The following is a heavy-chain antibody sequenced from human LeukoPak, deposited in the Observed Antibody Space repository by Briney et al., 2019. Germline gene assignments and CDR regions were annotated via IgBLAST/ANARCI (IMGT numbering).Heavy chain of an antibody. CDR2: INPSGGST. D-gene: IGHD3-3*01. CDR3: ARIGYDFWSGYAIDY. Sequence: ASVKVSCKASGYTFTSYYMHWVRQAPGQGLEWMGIINPSGGSTSYAQKFQGRVTMTGDTSTSTVYMELSSLRSEDTAVYYCARIGYDFWSGYAIDYWGQGTLVTVSS. V-gene: IGHV1-46*01. J-gene: IGHJ4*02. CDR1: GYTFTSYY.